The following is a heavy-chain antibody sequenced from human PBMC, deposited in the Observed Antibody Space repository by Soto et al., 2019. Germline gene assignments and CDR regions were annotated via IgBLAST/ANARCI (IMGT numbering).Heavy chain of an antibody. V-gene: IGHV1-46*03. CDR3: SRVDPGKTSPFAH. Sequence: ASLKVSYQASGYIYSCYYIHWVRQAPGQGLEWMGWINPFDGSIMFAQSFQGRVTMTRDTSTSTVYMEVSSLRSEDTAVYYCSRVDPGKTSPFAHWG. J-gene: IGHJ4*01. CDR1: GYIYSCYY. D-gene: IGHD2-2*03. CDR2: INPFDGSI.